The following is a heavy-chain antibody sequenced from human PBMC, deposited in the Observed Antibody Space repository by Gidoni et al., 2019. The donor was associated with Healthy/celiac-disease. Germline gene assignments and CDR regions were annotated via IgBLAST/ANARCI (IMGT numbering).Heavy chain of an antibody. Sequence: QLQLQESGPGLVKPSETLSLTCTVSGGSISSSSYYWGWIRQPPGKGLEWIGSIYYSGSTYYNPSLKSRVTISVDTSKNQFSLKLSSVTAADTAVYYCARHVTPGLLSYGMDVWGQGTTVTVSS. V-gene: IGHV4-39*01. D-gene: IGHD3-16*01. CDR1: GGSISSSSYY. CDR2: IYYSGST. CDR3: ARHVTPGLLSYGMDV. J-gene: IGHJ6*02.